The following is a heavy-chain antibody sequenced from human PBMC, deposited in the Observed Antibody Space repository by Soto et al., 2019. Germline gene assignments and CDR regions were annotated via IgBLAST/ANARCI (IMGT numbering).Heavy chain of an antibody. Sequence: SETLSLTCTASGGSISSYYWSWIRQPPGKGLEWIGYIYYSGSTNYNPSLKSRVTISVDTSKNQFSLKLSSVTAADTAVYYCARAPAAGMNPLGYYGMDVWGQGTTVTVSS. CDR1: GGSISSYY. V-gene: IGHV4-59*01. CDR3: ARAPAAGMNPLGYYGMDV. CDR2: IYYSGST. D-gene: IGHD6-13*01. J-gene: IGHJ6*02.